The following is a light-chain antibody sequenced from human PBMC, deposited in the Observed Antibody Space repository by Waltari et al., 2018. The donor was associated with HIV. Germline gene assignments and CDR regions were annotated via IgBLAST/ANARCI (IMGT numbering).Light chain of an antibody. CDR2: DVT. CDR1: SSDVGGYNF. CDR3: SSYTSITTYVL. J-gene: IGLJ3*02. V-gene: IGLV2-14*03. Sequence: QSALTQPASVSGSPGQSITISCTGTSSDVGGYNFVSWYQFHPGKAPKLMIYDVTERPSGVSDRFSGSKSGNTASLTIAGLQAEDEADYYCSSYTSITTYVLFGGGTKLTVL.